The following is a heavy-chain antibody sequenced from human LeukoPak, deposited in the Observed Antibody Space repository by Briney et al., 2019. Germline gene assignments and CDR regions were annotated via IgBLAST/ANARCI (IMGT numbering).Heavy chain of an antibody. CDR2: ISADGGTT. Sequence: PGGSLRLSCAASGFNFRAYGMHWVRQAPGQGLEYVAAISADGGTTWHSNSVNGRFTISRDTSKNKLYLQMGRLKTEDTALYYCARGRGGPPFDYWGQGILVTVSS. D-gene: IGHD3-10*01. V-gene: IGHV3-64*01. CDR1: GFNFRAYG. J-gene: IGHJ4*02. CDR3: ARGRGGPPFDY.